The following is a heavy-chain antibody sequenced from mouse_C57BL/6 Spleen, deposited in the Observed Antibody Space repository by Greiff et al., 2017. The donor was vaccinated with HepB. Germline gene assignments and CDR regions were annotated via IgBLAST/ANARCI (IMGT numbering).Heavy chain of an antibody. V-gene: IGHV1S81*02. CDR1: GYTFTSYW. D-gene: IGHD1-1*01. J-gene: IGHJ2*01. CDR2: TNPTNGRT. CDR3: ARSKKIVATYFDY. Sequence: QVQLKQSGAELVKAGASVKMSCKASGYTFTSYWMHWVKQRLGQGLEWFAETNPTNGRTYYNEKFKSKATLTVDKSSSTAYMLLSGPTSEDSAVYYCARSKKIVATYFDYWGQGTTLTDSS.